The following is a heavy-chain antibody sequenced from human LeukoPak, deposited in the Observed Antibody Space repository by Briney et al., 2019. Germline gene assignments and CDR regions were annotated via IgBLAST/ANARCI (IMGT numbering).Heavy chain of an antibody. D-gene: IGHD3-22*01. CDR1: GYTFTGYY. Sequence: ASVKVSCKASGYTFTGYYMHWVRQAPGQGLEWMGIINHSGGSTSYAQKFQGRVTMTRDTSTSTVYMELSSLRSEDTAVYYCTRDQDYYDSSGYSKSDYYFDYWGQGTLVTVSS. CDR2: INHSGGST. J-gene: IGHJ4*02. V-gene: IGHV1-46*01. CDR3: TRDQDYYDSSGYSKSDYYFDY.